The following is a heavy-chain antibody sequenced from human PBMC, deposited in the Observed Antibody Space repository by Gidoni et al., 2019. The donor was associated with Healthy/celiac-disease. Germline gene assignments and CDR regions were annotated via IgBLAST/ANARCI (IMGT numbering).Heavy chain of an antibody. CDR3: ARDRLYYSGYDSGEKYYYYYGMDV. D-gene: IGHD5-12*01. V-gene: IGHV1-69*06. J-gene: IGHJ6*02. CDR2: IIPIFGTA. CDR1: GGTCSSYE. Sequence: QVQLVQSGAEVKKPGSSVKGSCKASGGTCSSYEISWVRQAPGQGLEWMGGIIPIFGTANYAQKFQGRVTITADKSTSTAYMELSSLRSEDTAVYYCARDRLYYSGYDSGEKYYYYYGMDVWGQGTTVTVSS.